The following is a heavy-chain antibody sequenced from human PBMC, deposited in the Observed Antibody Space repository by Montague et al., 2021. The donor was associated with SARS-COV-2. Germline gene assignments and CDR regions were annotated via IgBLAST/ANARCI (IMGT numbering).Heavy chain of an antibody. CDR2: TSWNSGSI. Sequence: SLRLSCAASGFTFGDYAMHWVRQAPGKGLEWVSGTSWNSGSIGYADSVKGRFTTSRDNAKNSLYLQMNSLRAEDTALYYCAKGIAAAGIGFYYYYYGMDVWGQGTTVTVSS. V-gene: IGHV3-9*01. D-gene: IGHD6-13*01. J-gene: IGHJ6*02. CDR3: AKGIAAAGIGFYYYYYGMDV. CDR1: GFTFGDYA.